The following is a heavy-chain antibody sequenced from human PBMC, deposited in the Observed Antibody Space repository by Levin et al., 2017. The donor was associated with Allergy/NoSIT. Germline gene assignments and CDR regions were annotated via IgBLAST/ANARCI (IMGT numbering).Heavy chain of an antibody. J-gene: IGHJ6*03. D-gene: IGHD3-10*01. CDR1: GGSISSGGYS. V-gene: IGHV4-30-2*01. Sequence: PSETLSLTCAVSGGSISSGGYSWSWIRQPPGKGLEWIGYIYHSGSTYYNPSLKSRVTISVDRSKNQFSLKLSSVTAADTAVYYCARCITMVRGDRPDYYMDGWGKGTTVTVSS. CDR3: ARCITMVRGDRPDYYMDG. CDR2: IYHSGST.